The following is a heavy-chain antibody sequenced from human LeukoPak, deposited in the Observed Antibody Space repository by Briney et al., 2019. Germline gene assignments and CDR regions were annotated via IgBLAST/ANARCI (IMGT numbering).Heavy chain of an antibody. V-gene: IGHV1-8*03. D-gene: IGHD6-13*01. Sequence: ASVKVSCKASGYTFTSYDINWVRQATGQGLEWMGWMNPNSGNTGYAQKFQGRVTITRNTSISTAYMELSRLRSDDTAVYYCARVMRRIAAAGVLVYWGQGTLVTVSS. CDR2: MNPNSGNT. CDR1: GYTFTSYD. CDR3: ARVMRRIAAAGVLVY. J-gene: IGHJ4*02.